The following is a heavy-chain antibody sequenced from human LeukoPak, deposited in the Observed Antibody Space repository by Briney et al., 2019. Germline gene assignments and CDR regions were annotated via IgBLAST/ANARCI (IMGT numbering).Heavy chain of an antibody. CDR2: IYYSGST. J-gene: IGHJ4*02. CDR1: VGSISSGGYY. D-gene: IGHD3-16*02. CDR3: ARGKSYEYDYVWGSYRCYFDY. V-gene: IGHV4-31*03. Sequence: SETLSLTCTVSVGSISSGGYYWSWIRQHPGKGLEWIGYIYYSGSTYYNPSLKSRVTISVDTSKNQFSLKLSSVTAADTAVYYCARGKSYEYDYVWGSYRCYFDYWGQGTLVTVSS.